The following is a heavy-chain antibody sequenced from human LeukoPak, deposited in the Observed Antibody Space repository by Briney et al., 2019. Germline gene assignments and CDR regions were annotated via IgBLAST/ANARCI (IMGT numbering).Heavy chain of an antibody. CDR3: AKDIMVENYYDSSGYYPY. Sequence: PGGSLRLSCAASGLTFSSYAMSWVRQAPGKGLEWVSAISGSGGSTYYADSVKGRFTISRDNSKNTLYLQMNSLRAEDTAVYYCAKDIMVENYYDSSGYYPYWGQGTLVTVSS. V-gene: IGHV3-23*01. J-gene: IGHJ4*02. D-gene: IGHD3-22*01. CDR1: GLTFSSYA. CDR2: ISGSGGST.